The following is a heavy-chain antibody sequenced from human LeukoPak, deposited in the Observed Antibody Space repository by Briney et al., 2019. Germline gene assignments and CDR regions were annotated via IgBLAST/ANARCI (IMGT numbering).Heavy chain of an antibody. CDR3: ARERGSVVVGIMGEGGLDAFDI. J-gene: IGHJ3*02. Sequence: GGSLRLSCAASGFTFSNYAMHWIRQAPGKGLEWVAVISYDGSNKYYADSVKGRFTISRDNSKNTLYLQMNSLRAEDTAVYYCARERGSVVVGIMGEGGLDAFDIWGQGTMVTVSS. CDR2: ISYDGSNK. V-gene: IGHV3-30-3*01. CDR1: GFTFSNYA. D-gene: IGHD3-22*01.